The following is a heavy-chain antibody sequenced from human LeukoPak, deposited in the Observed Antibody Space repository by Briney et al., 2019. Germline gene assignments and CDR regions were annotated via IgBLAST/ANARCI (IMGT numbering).Heavy chain of an antibody. V-gene: IGHV4-39*07. CDR1: GGSISSSSYY. Sequence: SETLSLTCTVSGGSISSSSYYWGWIRQPPGKGLEWIVSIYYSGSTYYNPSLKSRVTISVDTSKNQFSLKLSSVTAADTAVYYCARGEYSSSYYYYMDVWGKGTTVTVSS. CDR3: ARGEYSSSYYYYMDV. CDR2: IYYSGST. J-gene: IGHJ6*03. D-gene: IGHD6-6*01.